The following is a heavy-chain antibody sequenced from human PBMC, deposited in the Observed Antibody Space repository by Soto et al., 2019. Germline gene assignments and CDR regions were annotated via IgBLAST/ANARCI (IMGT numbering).Heavy chain of an antibody. Sequence: QVQLVQSGAEVKKPGSSVKVSYKASGGTFSSYAISWVRQAPGQGLEWMGGIIPISDTTNYAQKFQGRVTITADESTSTAYMELSSLRSEDTAVYYCARSQGSSTSLEIYYYYYYGMDVCGQGTTVTVSS. CDR2: IIPISDTT. CDR1: GGTFSSYA. D-gene: IGHD2-2*01. CDR3: ARSQGSSTSLEIYYYYYYGMDV. V-gene: IGHV1-69*01. J-gene: IGHJ6*02.